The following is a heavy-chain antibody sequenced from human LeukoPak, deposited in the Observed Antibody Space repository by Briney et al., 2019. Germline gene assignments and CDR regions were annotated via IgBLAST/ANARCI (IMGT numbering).Heavy chain of an antibody. J-gene: IGHJ4*02. CDR2: INPNSGGT. V-gene: IGHV1-2*02. CDR3: ARVGYSSGWYPGKVDY. CDR1: GYTFTGYY. D-gene: IGHD6-19*01. Sequence: ASVKVSCKASGYTFTGYYMHWVRQAPGQGLEWMGWINPNSGGTNYAQKFQGRVTMTRDMSTSTVYMELSSLRSEDTAVYYCARVGYSSGWYPGKVDYWGQGTLVTVSS.